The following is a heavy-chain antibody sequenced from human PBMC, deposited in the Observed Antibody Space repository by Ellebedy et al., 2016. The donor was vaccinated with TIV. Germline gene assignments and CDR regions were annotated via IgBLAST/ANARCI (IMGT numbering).Heavy chain of an antibody. D-gene: IGHD3-3*01. J-gene: IGHJ6*02. CDR2: IWFNGRLK. V-gene: IGHV3-33*01. CDR3: ARGVEGGQGDMDV. Sequence: GESLKISCGASGFNFRNYHMHWVRQAPGKGLEWVALIWFNGRLKYYADSVKGRFSISRDNFRNALYLQINALRDDDTGVYYCARGVEGGQGDMDVWGQGTTVTVSS. CDR1: GFNFRNYH.